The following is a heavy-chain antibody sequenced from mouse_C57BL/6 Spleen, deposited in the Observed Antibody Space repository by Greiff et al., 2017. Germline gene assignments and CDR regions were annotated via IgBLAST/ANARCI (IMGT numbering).Heavy chain of an antibody. CDR3: ARNEDVGYFDV. CDR2: IWSGGGT. J-gene: IGHJ1*03. Sequence: QVQLQQSGPGLVAPSQSLSITCTVSGFSLTSYAISWVRQPPGKGLEWLGVIWSGGGTNYNSAPKSRLSINKDNSRSQVFVKMNSLQTDDTARYYCARNEDVGYFDVWGTGTTVTVSS. V-gene: IGHV2-9-1*01. CDR1: GFSLTSYA.